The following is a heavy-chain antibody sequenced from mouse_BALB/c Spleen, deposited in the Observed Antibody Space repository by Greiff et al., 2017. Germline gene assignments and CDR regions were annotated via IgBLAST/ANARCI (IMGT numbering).Heavy chain of an antibody. J-gene: IGHJ2*01. V-gene: IGHV14-4*02. D-gene: IGHD4-1*01. Sequence: EVMLVESGAELVRPGASVKLSCTASGFNINDYYMHWVKQRPEQGLEWIGWIDPENGDTEYAPKFQGKATMTADTSSNTAYLQLSSLTSEDTAVYYCSELTGTFDYWGQGTTLTVSS. CDR3: SELTGTFDY. CDR2: IDPENGDT. CDR1: GFNINDYY.